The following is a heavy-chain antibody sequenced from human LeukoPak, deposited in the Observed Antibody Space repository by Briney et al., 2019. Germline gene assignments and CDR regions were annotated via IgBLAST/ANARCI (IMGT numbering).Heavy chain of an antibody. D-gene: IGHD3-3*01. V-gene: IGHV1-46*01. Sequence: GASVKVSCKASGYTFTSYYMHWVRQAPGQGLEWMGIINPSGGSTMYAQKCQGRGTMTRDTSTGTVYMELSSLRSEDTAVYYCARGPTLGDFWSGYYSSTGYYYYMDVWGKGTTVTVSS. CDR3: ARGPTLGDFWSGYYSSTGYYYYMDV. CDR1: GYTFTSYY. CDR2: INPSGGST. J-gene: IGHJ6*03.